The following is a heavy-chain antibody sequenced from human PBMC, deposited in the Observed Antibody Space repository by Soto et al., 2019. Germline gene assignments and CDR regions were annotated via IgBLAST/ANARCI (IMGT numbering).Heavy chain of an antibody. CDR1: GFSLSTTGVG. D-gene: IGHD2-21*02. J-gene: IGHJ6*02. CDR3: VQSRCGGDCLQSYSSHSYYGLDV. CDR2: IYWDDDK. Sequence: QITLKESGPTLVKPTQTLTLTCTFSGFSLSTTGVGVGWIRQPPGKALEWLGLIYWDDDKRYNPSLNSRLTITKDTPKNQVVLAMTNMDPVDTATYYCVQSRCGGDCLQSYSSHSYYGLDVWGQGTTVTVSS. V-gene: IGHV2-5*02.